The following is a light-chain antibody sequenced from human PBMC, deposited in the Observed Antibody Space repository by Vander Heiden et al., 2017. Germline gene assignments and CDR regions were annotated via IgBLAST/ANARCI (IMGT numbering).Light chain of an antibody. CDR1: SSDIGSYDL. CDR2: EVS. CDR3: CSYAGSTTFYV. J-gene: IGLJ1*01. V-gene: IGLV2-23*02. Sequence: QSSLTQPASVSGSPGQSIPISCTGTSSDIGSYDLVSWYQQHPGKAPKLIIYEVSKRPSGVSNRFSGSKSGNTASLTISGLQAEDEADYYCCSYAGSTTFYVFGTGTKVTVL.